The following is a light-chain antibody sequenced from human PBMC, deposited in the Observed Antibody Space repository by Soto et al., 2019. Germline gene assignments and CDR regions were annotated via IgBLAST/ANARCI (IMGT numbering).Light chain of an antibody. V-gene: IGLV2-14*01. CDR2: EVS. CDR3: SSYTTSRTWV. Sequence: QSALTQPASVSGSPGQSITISCTGTSSDVGNYNYVSWYQHHPGKAPKLMIYEVSYLPSGVSVRFSGSKSGNTASLTISGLQAEEEANSYCSSYTTSRTWVFGGGTKLTVL. J-gene: IGLJ3*02. CDR1: SSDVGNYNY.